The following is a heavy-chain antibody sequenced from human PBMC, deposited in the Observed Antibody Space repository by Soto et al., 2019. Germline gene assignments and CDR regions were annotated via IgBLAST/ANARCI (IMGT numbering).Heavy chain of an antibody. D-gene: IGHD1-1*01. V-gene: IGHV4-61*08. CDR3: AMPGNDRYFDA. CDR1: VGTVSSGGYY. Sequence: PETLPLTYAVSVGTVSSGGYYWSWIRQPPGKGLEWIGYISSRGSANYNPSLKSRVTISVDTSKNQFSLKLTSVTAADTAVHYCAMPGNDRYFDAWCQGIL. CDR2: ISSRGSA. J-gene: IGHJ4*02.